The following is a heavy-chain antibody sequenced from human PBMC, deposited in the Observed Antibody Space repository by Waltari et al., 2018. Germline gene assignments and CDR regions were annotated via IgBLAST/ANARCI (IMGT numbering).Heavy chain of an antibody. CDR2: SYYSGST. J-gene: IGHJ3*02. CDR1: GGSISSSSYY. V-gene: IGHV4-39*01. Sequence: QLQLQESGPGLVKPSETLSLTCTVSGGSISSSSYYWGWIRQPPGKGLEWIWSSYYSGSTYYNPSLKRRFTISVDTSKNQFSLKLSSGTAADTAVYYCAAELSLYVDIWGQGTMVTVSS. D-gene: IGHD3-16*02. CDR3: AAELSLYVDI.